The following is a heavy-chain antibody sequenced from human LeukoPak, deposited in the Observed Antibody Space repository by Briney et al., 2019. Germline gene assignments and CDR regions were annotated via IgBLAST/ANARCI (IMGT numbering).Heavy chain of an antibody. Sequence: GGSLRLSCAASGFAFKLYWMHWVRQVPGKRPVWVSRINDDGSDTIYADSVRGRFTISRDDAKDTVYLQMNNLRAEDTAVYYCVRGGPSTWSWGQGTLVTVSS. CDR3: VRGGPSTWS. CDR2: INDDGSDT. CDR1: GFAFKLYW. V-gene: IGHV3-74*01. D-gene: IGHD2-15*01. J-gene: IGHJ5*02.